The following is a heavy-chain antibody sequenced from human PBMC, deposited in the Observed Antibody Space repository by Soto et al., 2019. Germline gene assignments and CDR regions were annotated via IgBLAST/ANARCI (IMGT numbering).Heavy chain of an antibody. CDR2: ISGSGGST. V-gene: IGHV3-23*01. J-gene: IGHJ1*01. CDR1: GFTFSSYA. Sequence: GGSLRLSCAASGFTFSSYAMSWVRQAPGKGLEWVSAISGSGGSTYYADSVKGRFTISRDNSKNTLYLQMNSLRAEDTAVYYCAKRNGRGYCSGGSCYYPAQYGFQHWGQGTLVTVSS. D-gene: IGHD2-15*01. CDR3: AKRNGRGYCSGGSCYYPAQYGFQH.